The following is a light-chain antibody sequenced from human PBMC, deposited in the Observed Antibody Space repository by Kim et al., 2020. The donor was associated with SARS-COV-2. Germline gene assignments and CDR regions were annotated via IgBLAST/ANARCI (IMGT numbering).Light chain of an antibody. V-gene: IGKV3-20*01. CDR3: QQYSSSLLT. CDR1: QSVISTS. Sequence: SPGERATLSCRASQSVISTSLAWYQQKPGQAPRLLIYSASSRDTGIPDRFSGSGSGTDFTLTSSRLGPEDFAVYYCQQYSSSLLTFGGGTKVDIK. J-gene: IGKJ4*01. CDR2: SAS.